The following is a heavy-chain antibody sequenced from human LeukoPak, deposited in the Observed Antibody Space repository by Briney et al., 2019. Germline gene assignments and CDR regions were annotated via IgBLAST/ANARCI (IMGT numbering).Heavy chain of an antibody. CDR1: GFIFSSKW. J-gene: IGHJ6*03. CDR2: IKQDGSEK. V-gene: IGHV3-7*01. D-gene: IGHD5-18*01. Sequence: GGSLRLSCAASGFIFSSKWMSWVRQAPGKGLEWVASIKQDGSEKYYVDSVKGRFTISRDNAKNSLFLQMNSLRAEDTAVYYCAKDQKRGYSYGYLFYYYYMDVWGKGTTVTISS. CDR3: AKDQKRGYSYGYLFYYYYMDV.